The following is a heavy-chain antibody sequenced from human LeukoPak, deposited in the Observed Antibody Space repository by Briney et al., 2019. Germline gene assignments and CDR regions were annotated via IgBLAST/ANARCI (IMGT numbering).Heavy chain of an antibody. CDR2: IYPGDSDT. D-gene: IGHD5-24*01. CDR1: GYTFVNYW. V-gene: IGHV5-51*01. J-gene: IGHJ4*02. Sequence: GASLQISSQGSGYTFVNYWIAWVRQMPGKGLESMGIIYPGDSDTRYSPSFQGQVTFSADKSISTAYLQWSSLKASDTAMYYCARLSDGYNDYWGQGTLVTVSS. CDR3: ARLSDGYNDY.